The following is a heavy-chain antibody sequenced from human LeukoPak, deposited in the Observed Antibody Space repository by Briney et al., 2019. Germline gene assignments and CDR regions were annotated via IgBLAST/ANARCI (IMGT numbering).Heavy chain of an antibody. Sequence: GGSLRLSCAASGFTFSSYAMHWVRQAPGKGLEWVALISDVGSNTYYADSVQGRFSISRDNSKNTLYLQLNSLRSEDTAVYYCAKDRPYYYDTSGYYPDYWGQGTLVTVSS. V-gene: IGHV3-30*18. CDR3: AKDRPYYYDTSGYYPDY. D-gene: IGHD3-22*01. CDR2: ISDVGSNT. J-gene: IGHJ4*02. CDR1: GFTFSSYA.